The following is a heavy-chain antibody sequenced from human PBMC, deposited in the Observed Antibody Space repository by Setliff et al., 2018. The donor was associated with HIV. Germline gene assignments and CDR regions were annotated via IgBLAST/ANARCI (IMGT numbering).Heavy chain of an antibody. J-gene: IGHJ2*01. Sequence: GESLKISCAASGFTFDNYGMTWVRQAPGKALEWVSGISGSGGTTYYADSVKGRFTISRDNSKNTLYLQMNSLRAEDTAVYYCARDSNADRHTWYFDLWGRGTLVTVSS. CDR2: ISGSGGTT. CDR1: GFTFDNYG. CDR3: ARDSNADRHTWYFDL. D-gene: IGHD7-27*01. V-gene: IGHV3-23*01.